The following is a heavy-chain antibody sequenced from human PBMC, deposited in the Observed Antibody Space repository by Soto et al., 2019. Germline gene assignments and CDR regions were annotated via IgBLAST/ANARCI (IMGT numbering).Heavy chain of an antibody. J-gene: IGHJ5*02. CDR1: GFIFNAYA. D-gene: IGHD6-6*01. Sequence: GGSLRLSCAASGFIFNAYAMAWVRQAPGKGLEWVSAIGGSGGNKYYAASVKGRFTISRDNSKNTLYLQMNSLRAEDTAVYYCAKAGVIAARANWFDPWGQGTLVTVSS. CDR2: IGGSGGNK. V-gene: IGHV3-23*01. CDR3: AKAGVIAARANWFDP.